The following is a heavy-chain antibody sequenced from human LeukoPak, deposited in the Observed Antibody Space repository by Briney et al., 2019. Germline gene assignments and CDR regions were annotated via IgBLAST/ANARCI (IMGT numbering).Heavy chain of an antibody. CDR2: IYYSGST. J-gene: IGHJ6*03. V-gene: IGHV4-59*01. CDR3: ARMAVPAAMYYYYYMDV. D-gene: IGHD2-2*01. Sequence: SETLSLTCTVSGGSISSYYWSWIRQPPGKGLEWIGYIYYSGSTNYNPSLKSRVTISVDTSKNQFSLKLSSVTAADTAVYYCARMAVPAAMYYYYYMDVWGKGTTVTVSS. CDR1: GGSISSYY.